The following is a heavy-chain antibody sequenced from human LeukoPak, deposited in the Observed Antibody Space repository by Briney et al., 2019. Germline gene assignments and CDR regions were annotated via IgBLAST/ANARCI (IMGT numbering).Heavy chain of an antibody. Sequence: PGGSLRLSCAASGFTFSNYAMSWVRQAPGKGLEWVSGISGSGDSTYHANSVKGRFTISRDNSKNTLYLQMNSLRAEDTAVYYCAKTPYNNGWSYFDYWGQGAPVTAAS. CDR1: GFTFSNYA. D-gene: IGHD6-19*01. CDR3: AKTPYNNGWSYFDY. V-gene: IGHV3-23*01. J-gene: IGHJ4*02. CDR2: ISGSGDST.